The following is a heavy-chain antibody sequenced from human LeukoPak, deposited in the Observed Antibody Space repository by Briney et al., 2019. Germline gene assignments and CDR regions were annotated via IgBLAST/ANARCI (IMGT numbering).Heavy chain of an antibody. Sequence: GGSLRLSCAASGFTFRTYSMNWVRQAPGKGLEWVSSISSSSSYIYYADSVKGRFIISRDNAKNSLYLQMNSLRAEDTAVYYCAREGYSSSKAFDYWGQGTLVTVSS. CDR1: GFTFRTYS. D-gene: IGHD6-13*01. J-gene: IGHJ4*02. CDR2: ISSSSSYI. V-gene: IGHV3-21*01. CDR3: AREGYSSSKAFDY.